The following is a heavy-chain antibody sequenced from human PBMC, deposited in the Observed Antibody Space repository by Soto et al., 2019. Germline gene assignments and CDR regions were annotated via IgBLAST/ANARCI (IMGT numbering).Heavy chain of an antibody. CDR3: ARQWTFGIIIRLHWFDP. V-gene: IGHV4-39*01. J-gene: IGHJ5*01. Sequence: PSETLSLTCTVSGGSISSDSYYWGWIRQPPGKGLEWIGSIYYTGNTYFNPSLKSRVTISVDTSKNQISLRLMSVTAADTAVYYCARQWTFGIIIRLHWFDPWGQGTLVTVYS. D-gene: IGHD3-3*01. CDR2: IYYTGNT. CDR1: GGSISSDSYY.